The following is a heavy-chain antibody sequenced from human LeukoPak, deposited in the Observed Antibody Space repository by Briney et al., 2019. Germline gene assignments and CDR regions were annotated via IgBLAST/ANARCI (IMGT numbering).Heavy chain of an antibody. Sequence: WGSLRLSCAASGFTFSTYWMTWVRQSPGKGLEWVANIKPDGSEKYFVDSVQGRFTISRDKAKNALYLEMNSLRAENTAEYFCARERMYSGSGSTYPYYDYWGQGTLVTVSS. V-gene: IGHV3-7*01. CDR2: IKPDGSEK. J-gene: IGHJ4*02. CDR3: ARERMYSGSGSTYPYYDY. CDR1: GFTFSTYW. D-gene: IGHD3-10*01.